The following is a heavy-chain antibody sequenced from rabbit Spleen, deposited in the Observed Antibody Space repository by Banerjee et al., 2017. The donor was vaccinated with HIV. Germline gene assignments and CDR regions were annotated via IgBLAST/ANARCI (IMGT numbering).Heavy chain of an antibody. D-gene: IGHD1-1*01. CDR2: INTITGKT. CDR3: ARDLPDIIGWNFGF. CDR1: GFSFSSNW. Sequence: QEQLEESGGGLVKPGGTLTLTCTVSGFSFSSNWICWVRQAPGKGPEWIGCINTITGKTVYATWAKGRFTISRASSTTVFLQMTSLTAADTATYFCARDLPDIIGWNFGFWGQGTLVTVS. V-gene: IGHV1S45*01. J-gene: IGHJ3*01.